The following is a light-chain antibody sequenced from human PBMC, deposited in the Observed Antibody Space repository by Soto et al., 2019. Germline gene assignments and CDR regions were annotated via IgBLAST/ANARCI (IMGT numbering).Light chain of an antibody. CDR1: SSDVGGYNY. CDR2: DVS. CDR3: SSYTSSFKLAV. V-gene: IGLV2-14*03. J-gene: IGLJ1*01. Sequence: QSVLTQPASVSGSPGQSITIICTGTSSDVGGYNYVSWYQQHPGSAPKLMIYDVSSRPSGVSNRFSGSKSGNTASLTISGLQAEDEADYYCSSYTSSFKLAVFGSGTKVTVL.